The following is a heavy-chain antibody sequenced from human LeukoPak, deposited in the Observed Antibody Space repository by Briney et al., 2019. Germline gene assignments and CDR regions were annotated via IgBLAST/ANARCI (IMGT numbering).Heavy chain of an antibody. CDR2: IYYSGST. D-gene: IGHD3-22*01. V-gene: IGHV4-39*07. CDR3: ARDYYDSSGPLSGAFDI. Sequence: SETLSLTCTVSGGSISSSSYYWGWIRQPPGKGLEWIGSIYYSGSTYYNPSLKSRVTISVDTSKNQFSLKLSSVTAADTAVYYCARDYYDSSGPLSGAFDIWGQGTMVTVSS. CDR1: GGSISSSSYY. J-gene: IGHJ3*02.